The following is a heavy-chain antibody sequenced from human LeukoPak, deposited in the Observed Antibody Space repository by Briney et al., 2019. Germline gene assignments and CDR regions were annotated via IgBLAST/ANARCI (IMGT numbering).Heavy chain of an antibody. D-gene: IGHD5-12*01. CDR2: ISSNGGST. V-gene: IGHV3-64D*09. J-gene: IGHJ4*02. CDR3: VKLSPYSGYDY. CDR1: GFTFSSYA. Sequence: GGSLRLSCSASGFTFSSYAMHWVRQALGKGLEYVSGISSNGGSTYYADSVKGTFTISRDNSKNTLYLQMSSLRAEDTAMYYCVKLSPYSGYDYWGQGTLVTVSP.